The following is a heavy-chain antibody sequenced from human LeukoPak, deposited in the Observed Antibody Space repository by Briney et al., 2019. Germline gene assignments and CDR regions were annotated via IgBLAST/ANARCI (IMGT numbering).Heavy chain of an antibody. CDR2: IRQDGSEK. V-gene: IGHV3-7*05. J-gene: IGHJ4*02. Sequence: PGGSLRLSCAASGFTVSNYWMSWVRQAPGRGLEWVANIRQDGSEKYYVDSVKGRFTISRDNAKKSLYLQMNSLRAEDTAVYYCARDYVWGSDRYTDYWGQGTLVTVSS. CDR3: ARDYVWGSDRYTDY. D-gene: IGHD3-16*02. CDR1: GFTVSNYW.